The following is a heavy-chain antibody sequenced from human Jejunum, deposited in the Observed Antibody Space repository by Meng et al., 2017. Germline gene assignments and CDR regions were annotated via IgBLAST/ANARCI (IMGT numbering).Heavy chain of an antibody. CDR1: VGSISNW. J-gene: IGHJ4*02. Sequence: QVTLQESGPGLVKPSGPLSLTCTVSVGSISNWWSWVRQPPGKGLEWIGDIYHSGTTNYNPSLQSRVTISVDKSENQFSLKLRSVTAADTAVYYCARVQGDFYDNDAYYSYFAYWGPGALVTVSS. V-gene: IGHV4-4*02. CDR3: ARVQGDFYDNDAYYSYFAY. D-gene: IGHD3-22*01. CDR2: IYHSGTT.